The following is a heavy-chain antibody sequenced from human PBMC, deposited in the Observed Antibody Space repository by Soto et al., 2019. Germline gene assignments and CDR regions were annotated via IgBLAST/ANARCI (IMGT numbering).Heavy chain of an antibody. CDR3: AREAYGDYDAFDI. D-gene: IGHD4-17*01. CDR1: GFTVSRNY. Sequence: GESLRLSCAAYGFTVSRNYMSWVRQAPGKGLEWFSVIYSGGSTYYADSVKGRFTISRDNSKNTLYLQMNRLRAEDTDVYDCAREAYGDYDAFDIWGQGTMVTVSS. J-gene: IGHJ3*02. V-gene: IGHV3-53*01. CDR2: IYSGGST.